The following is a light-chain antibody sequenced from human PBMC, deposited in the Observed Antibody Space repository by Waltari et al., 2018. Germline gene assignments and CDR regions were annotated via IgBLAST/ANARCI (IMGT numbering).Light chain of an antibody. CDR1: GSNIGAGSD. Sequence: QSVLTQPPSVSGAPGQRVTISCTGGGSNIGAGSDVHWYRQLPGKAPELRIYGVNNRPSGVRDRFFGALSGTSASLAITGLQAEDEADYYCQSYDTSLSVVFGGGTKLTV. J-gene: IGLJ2*01. CDR3: QSYDTSLSVV. V-gene: IGLV1-40*01. CDR2: GVN.